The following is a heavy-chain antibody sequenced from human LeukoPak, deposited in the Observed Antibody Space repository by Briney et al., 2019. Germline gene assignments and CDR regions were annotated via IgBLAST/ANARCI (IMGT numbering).Heavy chain of an antibody. CDR2: IYYSGST. CDR1: GGAISSYY. J-gene: IGHJ5*02. Sequence: SETLSLTRTVSGGAISSYYWSWIRQPPGKGLEWIGYIYYSGSTNYNPSLKSRVTISVDTSKNQFPLKLSSVTAADTAVYYCARVLITVTTLGWFDPWGQGTLVTVSS. D-gene: IGHD4-11*01. CDR3: ARVLITVTTLGWFDP. V-gene: IGHV4-59*08.